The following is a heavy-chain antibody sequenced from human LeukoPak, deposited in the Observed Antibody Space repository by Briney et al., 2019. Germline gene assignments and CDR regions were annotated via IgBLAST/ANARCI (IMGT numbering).Heavy chain of an antibody. V-gene: IGHV3-48*02. D-gene: IGHD4-17*01. Sequence: GGSLGLSCAASGFTFSSYAMSWVRQAPGNGLEWVSYISSSSSTIYYADSVKGRFTISRDNAKNSLYLQMNSLRDEDTAVYYCARDGGTVTRYNWFDPWGQGTLVTVSS. CDR1: GFTFSSYA. J-gene: IGHJ5*02. CDR2: ISSSSSTI. CDR3: ARDGGTVTRYNWFDP.